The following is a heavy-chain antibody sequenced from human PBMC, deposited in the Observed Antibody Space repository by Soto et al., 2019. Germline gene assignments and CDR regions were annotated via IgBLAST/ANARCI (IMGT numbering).Heavy chain of an antibody. Sequence: SETLSLTCTVSGGSISSGGYYWSWIRQHPGKGLEWIGYIYYSGSTYYNPSLKSRVTISVDTPKNQFSLKLSSVTAADTAVYYCARARVTMVRGAIVWFDPRGQGTLVTVSS. J-gene: IGHJ5*02. V-gene: IGHV4-31*03. CDR3: ARARVTMVRGAIVWFDP. CDR1: GGSISSGGYY. CDR2: IYYSGST. D-gene: IGHD3-10*01.